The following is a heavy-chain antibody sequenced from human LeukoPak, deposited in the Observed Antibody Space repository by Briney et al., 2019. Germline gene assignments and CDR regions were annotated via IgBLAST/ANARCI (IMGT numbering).Heavy chain of an antibody. CDR2: IVVGSGNT. D-gene: IGHD6-19*01. CDR3: AAAPVAGPTYYYYMDV. CDR1: GFTFTSYS. Sequence: ASVKVSCKASGFTFTSYSMQWVRQARGQRLEWIGWIVVGSGNTNYAQKFQERVTITRDMSTSTAYMELSSLRSEDTAVYYCAAAPVAGPTYYYYMDVWGKGTTVTVSS. V-gene: IGHV1-58*02. J-gene: IGHJ6*03.